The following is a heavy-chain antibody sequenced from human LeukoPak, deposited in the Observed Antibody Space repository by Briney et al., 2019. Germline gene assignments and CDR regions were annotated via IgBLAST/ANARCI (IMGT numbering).Heavy chain of an antibody. CDR1: GFTLSGYW. Sequence: GGSLRLSCAASGFTLSGYWMNWVRQAPGKGLEWVANIKKEGSEKYYVDSVKGRFTISRDNAKNSLYLQMNSLRADDTAVYYCATDYYDSSGYYTGTYWGQGTLVTVSS. D-gene: IGHD3-22*01. V-gene: IGHV3-7*03. CDR3: ATDYYDSSGYYTGTY. J-gene: IGHJ4*02. CDR2: IKKEGSEK.